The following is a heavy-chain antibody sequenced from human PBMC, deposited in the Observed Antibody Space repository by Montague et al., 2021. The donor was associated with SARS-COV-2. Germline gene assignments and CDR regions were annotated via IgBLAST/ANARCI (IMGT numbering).Heavy chain of an antibody. CDR1: GGSISSSSYY. CDR2: NYYGGST. D-gene: IGHD2-2*01. Sequence: SETLSLTCTVSGGSISSSSYYWGWIRQPPGKGLEWIGCNYYGGSTYYTPSLQSRVTISVDTSKNQFSLKLSSVTAADTSVYYCARHPLGYCSSTSCYVGWGQGTLVTVSS. CDR3: ARHPLGYCSSTSCYVG. V-gene: IGHV4-39*01. J-gene: IGHJ4*02.